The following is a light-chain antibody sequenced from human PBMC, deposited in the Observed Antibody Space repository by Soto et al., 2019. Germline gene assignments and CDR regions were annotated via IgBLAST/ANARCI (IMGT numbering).Light chain of an antibody. CDR2: GAS. J-gene: IGKJ5*01. Sequence: ENVLTQSPGTLSLSPGERATLSCRASQSVGRNYLAWFQQKSGQAPRLVIYGASSRAAGIPDRLSGSGSGTDFTLTISRLEPEDFAVYYCQQYATSSITFGQGTRLEIK. CDR1: QSVGRNY. V-gene: IGKV3-20*01. CDR3: QQYATSSIT.